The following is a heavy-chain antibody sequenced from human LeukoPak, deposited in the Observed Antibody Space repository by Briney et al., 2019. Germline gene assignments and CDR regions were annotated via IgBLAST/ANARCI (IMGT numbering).Heavy chain of an antibody. CDR2: INHSGST. CDR3: ARTYIVVVPAAMRWFDP. CDR1: GGSFSGYY. J-gene: IGHJ5*02. V-gene: IGHV4-34*01. D-gene: IGHD2-2*01. Sequence: SETLSLTCAVYGGSFSGYYWSWIRQPPGKGREWIGEINHSGSTNYNPSLKSRVTISVDTSKNQFSLKLSSVTAADTAVYYCARTYIVVVPAAMRWFDPWGQGTLVTVSS.